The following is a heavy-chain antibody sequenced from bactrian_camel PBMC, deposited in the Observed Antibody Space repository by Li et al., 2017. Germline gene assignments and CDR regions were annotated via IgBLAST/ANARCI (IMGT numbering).Heavy chain of an antibody. CDR2: FGSDGTA. J-gene: IGHJ4*01. CDR3: AATTRYAGSWFDRSKWLY. CDR1: GATDGVTC. Sequence: VQLVESGGGSVQAGGSLRLSCAASGATDGVTCTGWFRQAPGKEREGVASFGSDGTAVYADFVKGRFIISKDSAKNTLHLQMNSLKPEDTGMYYCAATTRYAGSWFDRSKWLYWGQGTQVTVS. D-gene: IGHD2*01. V-gene: IGHV3S55*01.